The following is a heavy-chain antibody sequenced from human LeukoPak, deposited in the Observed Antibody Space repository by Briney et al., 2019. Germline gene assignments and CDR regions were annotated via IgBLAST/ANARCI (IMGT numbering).Heavy chain of an antibody. Sequence: SETLSLTCTVSGGSISSYYWSWIRQPPGKGLEWTGNIYDSGSTNYNPSLKSRVTISVDTSKNQCSLKLSSVTAADTAVYYCARQSISGSSLSYFDYWGQGALVNVSS. CDR1: GGSISSYY. CDR3: ARQSISGSSLSYFDY. J-gene: IGHJ4*02. V-gene: IGHV4-59*01. D-gene: IGHD3-22*01. CDR2: IYDSGST.